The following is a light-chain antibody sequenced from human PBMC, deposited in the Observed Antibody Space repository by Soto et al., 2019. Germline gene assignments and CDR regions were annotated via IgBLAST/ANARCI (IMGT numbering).Light chain of an antibody. CDR3: QHYGYSQWT. Sequence: IAMTQSPGTLSLSPWARATLSCRASQSVSSNYLGWYQQKPGQAPRLLIYGVYTRASGIPERFSGSGSGTEFTLTITRLEPEDSAVYFCQHYGYSQWTFGQGTKVDIK. CDR1: QSVSSNY. J-gene: IGKJ1*01. V-gene: IGKV3-20*01. CDR2: GVY.